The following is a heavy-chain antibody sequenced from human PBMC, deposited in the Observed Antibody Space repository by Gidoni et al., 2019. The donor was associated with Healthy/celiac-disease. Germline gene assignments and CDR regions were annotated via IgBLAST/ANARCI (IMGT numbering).Heavy chain of an antibody. CDR1: GFTFSSYS. CDR2: ISSSSSYI. Sequence: EVQLVESGGGLVKPGGSLRLSCAASGFTFSSYSMNWVRQAPGKGLEWVSSISSSSSYIYYADSVKGRFTISRDNAKNSLYLQMNSLRAEDTAVYYCASDSLSSVSAEGFDYWGQGTLVTVSS. V-gene: IGHV3-21*01. CDR3: ASDSLSSVSAEGFDY. D-gene: IGHD3-16*02. J-gene: IGHJ4*02.